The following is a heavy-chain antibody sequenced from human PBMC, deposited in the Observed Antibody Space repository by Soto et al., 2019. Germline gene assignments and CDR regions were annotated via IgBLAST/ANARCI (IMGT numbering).Heavy chain of an antibody. Sequence: SETLSLTCTVSGRSISSVNYYWSWIRQPPGKGLEWIGYIYYSGSTYYNPSLRSRVTISVDTSKNQFSLKLSSVTAADTAVYYCARYGSCYCNRGSCYSPFYYLGQGTLVPVSA. CDR1: GRSISSVNYY. CDR3: ARYGSCYCNRGSCYSPFYY. CDR2: IYYSGST. V-gene: IGHV4-30-4*01. D-gene: IGHD2-15*01. J-gene: IGHJ4*02.